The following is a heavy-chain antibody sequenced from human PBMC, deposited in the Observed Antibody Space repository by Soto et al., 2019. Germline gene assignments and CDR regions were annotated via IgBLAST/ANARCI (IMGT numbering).Heavy chain of an antibody. Sequence: GGSLRLSCTASGFTFSSSAMIWVRQAPGKGLEWVSGISGSGGSTYYGGSVKGRFTISRDNSEDTLFLQMNSLTADDTAVYYCASGSSGSQNWYFDLWGRGTLVTV. CDR3: ASGSSGSQNWYFDL. V-gene: IGHV3-23*01. D-gene: IGHD1-26*01. J-gene: IGHJ2*01. CDR2: ISGSGGST. CDR1: GFTFSSSA.